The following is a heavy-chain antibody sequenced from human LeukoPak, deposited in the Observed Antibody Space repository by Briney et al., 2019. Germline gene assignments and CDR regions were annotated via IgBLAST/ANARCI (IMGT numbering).Heavy chain of an antibody. Sequence: SVKVSCKASGGTFSSYAISWVRQAPGQGLEWMGGIIPIFGTANYAQKFQGRVTITADKSTSTAYMELSSLRSEDTAVYYCARNRGKLEPFDYWGQGTLVTVSS. J-gene: IGHJ4*02. D-gene: IGHD1-1*01. CDR3: ARNRGKLEPFDY. CDR2: IIPIFGTA. CDR1: GGTFSSYA. V-gene: IGHV1-69*06.